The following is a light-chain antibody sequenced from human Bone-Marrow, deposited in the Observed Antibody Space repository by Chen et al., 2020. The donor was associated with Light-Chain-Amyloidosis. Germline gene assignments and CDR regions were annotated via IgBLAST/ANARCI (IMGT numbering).Light chain of an antibody. CDR3: QSADSSGTYEVI. CDR2: RDT. CDR1: DLPTKY. Sequence: SYGLTQPPSVSVSPGQTARITCSGDDLPTKYAYWYQQKPGQAPVLVIHRDTERPSGISERFSGSSSGTTATLTISGVQADDEADYHCQSADSSGTYEVIFGGGTKLTVL. V-gene: IGLV3-25*03. J-gene: IGLJ2*01.